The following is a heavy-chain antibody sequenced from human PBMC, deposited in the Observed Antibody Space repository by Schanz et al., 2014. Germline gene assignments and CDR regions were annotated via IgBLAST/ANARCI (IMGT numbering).Heavy chain of an antibody. V-gene: IGHV1-18*01. J-gene: IGHJ3*02. CDR2: ITAYNGDT. CDR1: GGTFNSYT. D-gene: IGHD5-18*01. Sequence: QVQLVQSGAEVKKPGSSMKVSCKASGGTFNSYTINWVRQAPGQGLEWMGRITAYNGDTNYALKLQGRVTMTSDTSTGTAYMELRSLRSDDTALYYCTRGGYSYALSAFDIWGQGTMVTVSS. CDR3: TRGGYSYALSAFDI.